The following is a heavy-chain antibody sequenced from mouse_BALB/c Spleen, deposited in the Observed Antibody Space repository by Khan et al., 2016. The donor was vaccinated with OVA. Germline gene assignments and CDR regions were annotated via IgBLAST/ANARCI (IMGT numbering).Heavy chain of an antibody. CDR3: ASGGYWYFDV. V-gene: IGHV9-3-1*01. CDR2: INTYTGEP. CDR1: GYTFTEYG. D-gene: IGHD1-1*02. Sequence: QIQLVQSGPELKKPGATVKISCKASGYTFTEYGMNWVKQAPGEGLKWMGWINTYTGEPTYVDDFKGRFAFSLETSASTAYLQINNLKNEDTATYFCASGGYWYFDVWGAGTTVTVSS. J-gene: IGHJ1*01.